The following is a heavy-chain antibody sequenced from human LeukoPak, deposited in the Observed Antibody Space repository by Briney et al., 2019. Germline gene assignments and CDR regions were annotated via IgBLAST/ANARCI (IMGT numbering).Heavy chain of an antibody. D-gene: IGHD5-24*01. CDR3: ARDKGYGYNSVSPFDI. CDR1: GYTFTSYD. Sequence: GASVKVSCKASGYTFTSYDINWVRQATGQGLEWMGWMNPNSGNTGYAQKFQGRVTMTRNTSISTAYMELSSLRSEDTAVYYCARDKGYGYNSVSPFDIWGQGTMVTVSS. CDR2: MNPNSGNT. J-gene: IGHJ3*02. V-gene: IGHV1-8*01.